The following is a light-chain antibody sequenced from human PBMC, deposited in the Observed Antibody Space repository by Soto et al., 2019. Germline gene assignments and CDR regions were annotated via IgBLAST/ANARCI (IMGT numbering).Light chain of an antibody. Sequence: DIQMTQSPYTLSAFVGDRGVSTGRARQTVGSWLCWYQQKAGTAPKFLIYDASSLDSGVPTRFSGSGCGKEFTLTSSRLQPDDFATYYCQQYNSYSWTFGQGTKVDI. V-gene: IGKV1-5*01. CDR1: QTVGSW. J-gene: IGKJ1*01. CDR3: QQYNSYSWT. CDR2: DAS.